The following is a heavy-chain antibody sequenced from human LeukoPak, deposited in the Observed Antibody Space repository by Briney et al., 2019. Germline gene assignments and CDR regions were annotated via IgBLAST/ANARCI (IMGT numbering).Heavy chain of an antibody. CDR3: AKVVGGPNIGRDAFAV. J-gene: IGHJ3*01. CDR1: GFTFSNLA. D-gene: IGHD2-15*01. Sequence: GGSLRLSCAASGFTFSNLAMSWVRQAPGKGPEWVSAISGSGDNTLYTDSARGRFTISRDNSKNTLYLQMNSLRVEDTAVYYCAKVVGGPNIGRDAFAVWGQGTMVTVSS. V-gene: IGHV3-23*01. CDR2: ISGSGDNT.